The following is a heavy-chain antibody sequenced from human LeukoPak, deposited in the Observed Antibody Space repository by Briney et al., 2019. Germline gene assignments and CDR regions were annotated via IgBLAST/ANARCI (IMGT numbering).Heavy chain of an antibody. CDR3: ARVGIAARPDYFDY. V-gene: IGHV4-59*11. D-gene: IGHD6-6*01. CDR1: GGSISSHY. CDR2: IYYSGST. Sequence: SETLSLSCTVSGGSISSHYWSWIRQPPGKGLEWIGYIYYSGSTNYNPSLKSRATISVDTSKNQFSLKLSSVTAADTAVYYCARVGIAARPDYFDYWGQGTLVTVSS. J-gene: IGHJ4*02.